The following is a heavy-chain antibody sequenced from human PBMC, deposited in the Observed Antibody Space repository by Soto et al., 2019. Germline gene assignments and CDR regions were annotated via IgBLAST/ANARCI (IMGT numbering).Heavy chain of an antibody. V-gene: IGHV4-59*01. D-gene: IGHD3-3*01. Sequence: SETLSLTCTVSGGSISNYYWSWIRQPPGKGLEWIGYVSYSGSTDYNPSLKSRVTISIDTSKNQFSLKLISVTAADTAVYYCARYYDFWSGHNWFDPWGQGTLVTVSS. J-gene: IGHJ5*02. CDR2: VSYSGST. CDR3: ARYYDFWSGHNWFDP. CDR1: GGSISNYY.